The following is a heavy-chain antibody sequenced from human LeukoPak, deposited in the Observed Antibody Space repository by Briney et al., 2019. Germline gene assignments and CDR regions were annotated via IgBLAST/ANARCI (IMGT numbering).Heavy chain of an antibody. V-gene: IGHV3-66*01. D-gene: IGHD2-2*01. CDR1: GFTVSSNY. CDR2: IYSGGNT. Sequence: GGSLRLSCAASGFTVSSNYMSWVRQAPGKGLEWVSVIYSGGNTYYADSVKGRFTLSRDNSKNTLYLQMNSLRAEDTAVYYCVKDLRRRFCRSTSCSHWGQGALVTVSS. J-gene: IGHJ4*02. CDR3: VKDLRRRFCRSTSCSH.